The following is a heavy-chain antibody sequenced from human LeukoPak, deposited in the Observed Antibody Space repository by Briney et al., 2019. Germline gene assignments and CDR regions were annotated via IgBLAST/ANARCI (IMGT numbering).Heavy chain of an antibody. CDR3: VSHSDSLTSYSFDY. CDR1: GFTVSSNY. CDR2: IHSGGDT. D-gene: IGHD3-9*01. Sequence: GGSLRLSCAASGFTVSSNYMSWIRQAPGKGLEWVSIIHSGGDTKYADSVKGRFAISRDNSKNTLSLQMNSPRAEDTAVYYCVSHSDSLTSYSFDYWGQGTLVTVSS. J-gene: IGHJ4*02. V-gene: IGHV3-53*01.